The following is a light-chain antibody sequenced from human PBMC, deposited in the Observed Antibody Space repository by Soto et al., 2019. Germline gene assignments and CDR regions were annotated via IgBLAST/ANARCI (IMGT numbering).Light chain of an antibody. CDR3: QTWGSGTVV. V-gene: IGLV4-69*01. Sequence: QPVLTQSPSASASTLSSGHSSYTIAWHQQQPDKGPRYLMKLNSDGSHSKGDGIPDRFSGSSSGAERYLTISSLQSEDEADYYCQTWGSGTVVFGGGTKLTVL. CDR2: LNSDGSH. J-gene: IGLJ2*01. CDR1: SGHSSYT.